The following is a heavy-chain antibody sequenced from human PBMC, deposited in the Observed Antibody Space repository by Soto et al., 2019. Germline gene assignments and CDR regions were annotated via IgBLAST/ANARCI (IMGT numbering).Heavy chain of an antibody. D-gene: IGHD3-10*01. J-gene: IGHJ3*02. V-gene: IGHV3-53*01. CDR2: IYRGGDT. Sequence: HPGGSLRLSCAVSGFTVSYNYMIWVRQAPGKGLEWVSGIYRGGDTFYADSVKGRFTITRDNSKNTLYLQMNSLKAEDTAVYYSARGMYGSGSYYIGDAFDMWGQGTMVTVSS. CDR1: GFTVSYNY. CDR3: ARGMYGSGSYYIGDAFDM.